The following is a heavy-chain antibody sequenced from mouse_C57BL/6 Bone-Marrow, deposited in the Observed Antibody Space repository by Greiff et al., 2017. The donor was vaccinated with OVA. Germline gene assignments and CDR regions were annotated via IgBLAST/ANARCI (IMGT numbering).Heavy chain of an antibody. J-gene: IGHJ4*01. CDR3: TRILDAMDY. D-gene: IGHD1-1*01. CDR1: GFTFSSYA. V-gene: IGHV5-9-1*02. Sequence: DVMLVESGEGLVKPGGSLKLSCAASGFTFSSYAMSWVRQTPEKRLEWVAYISSGGDYIYYADTVKGRFTISRDNARNTLYLQMSSLKSEDTAMYYCTRILDAMDYWGQGTTVTVSS. CDR2: ISSGGDYI.